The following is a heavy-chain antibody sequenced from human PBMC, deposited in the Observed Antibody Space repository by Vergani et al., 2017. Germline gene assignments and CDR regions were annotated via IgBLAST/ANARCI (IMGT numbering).Heavy chain of an antibody. Sequence: EVQLVPSGAEVKKPGESLNLSRQISGYSSTNYWIGWVRQLPGKDLEWMGIIHPADSDTGYSPSSQGQVTISVDKCISTAYLRRSSLRASDSAMYYCTRLYRRDSSGCKYFDYWGQGTLVTVSS. CDR3: TRLYRRDSSGCKYFDY. CDR2: IHPADSDT. V-gene: IGHV5-51*01. J-gene: IGHJ4*02. D-gene: IGHD3-22*01. CDR1: GYSSTNYW.